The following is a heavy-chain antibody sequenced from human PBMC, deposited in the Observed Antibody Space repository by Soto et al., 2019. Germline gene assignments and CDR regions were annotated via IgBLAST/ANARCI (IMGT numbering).Heavy chain of an antibody. CDR3: AKSNWFDP. V-gene: IGHV3-74*01. CDR2: IESDGSSP. CDR1: GFTFSSYW. J-gene: IGHJ5*02. Sequence: GGSLRLSCAASGFTFSSYWMHWVRRAPGKGLVWVSRIESDGSSPIYADSVKGRFTISRDNAKNTLYLQMNSLRAEDTAVYYCAKSNWFDPWGQGTLVTVSS.